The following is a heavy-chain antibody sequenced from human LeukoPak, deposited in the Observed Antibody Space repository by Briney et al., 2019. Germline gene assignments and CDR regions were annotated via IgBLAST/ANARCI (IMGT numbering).Heavy chain of an antibody. D-gene: IGHD3-22*01. CDR3: ARVHYYDSSGYSFALDY. Sequence: ASVKVSCKASGYTFTSYYMHWVRQAPGQGFEWMGIINPSGGSTSYAPKVQGRVSMTRCMFPSTVYMEWSSLRSEDTAVYYCARVHYYDSSGYSFALDYWGQGTLVTVSS. J-gene: IGHJ4*02. V-gene: IGHV1-46*01. CDR1: GYTFTSYY. CDR2: INPSGGST.